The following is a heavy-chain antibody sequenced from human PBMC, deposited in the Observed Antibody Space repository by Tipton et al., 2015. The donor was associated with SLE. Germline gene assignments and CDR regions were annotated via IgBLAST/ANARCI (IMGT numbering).Heavy chain of an antibody. Sequence: PLVQSGAAFPKPGESLKISCKGSGYSFTSYWIGWVRQMPGKGLEWMGIIYPGDSDTRYSPSFQGQVTISADKSISTAYLQWSSLKASDTTIYYCARLEDNSGSYGGAFDIWGQGTMVTVCS. D-gene: IGHD1-26*01. V-gene: IGHV5-51*03. CDR1: GYSFTSYW. J-gene: IGHJ3*02. CDR2: IYPGDSDT. CDR3: ARLEDNSGSYGGAFDI.